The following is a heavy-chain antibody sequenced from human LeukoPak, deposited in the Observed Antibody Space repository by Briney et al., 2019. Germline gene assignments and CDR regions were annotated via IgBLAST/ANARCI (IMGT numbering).Heavy chain of an antibody. J-gene: IGHJ6*02. CDR2: INPSGGST. CDR3: ARELRGDGYKNLGYYYYGMDV. V-gene: IGHV1-46*01. D-gene: IGHD5-24*01. CDR1: GYTFTNYY. Sequence: ASVKVSCMASGYTFTNYYMHWVRQAPGQGLEWMGIINPSGGSTSYAQKFQGRVTMTRDTSTSTVYMELSSLRSEDTAVYYCARELRGDGYKNLGYYYYGMDVWGQGTTVTVSS.